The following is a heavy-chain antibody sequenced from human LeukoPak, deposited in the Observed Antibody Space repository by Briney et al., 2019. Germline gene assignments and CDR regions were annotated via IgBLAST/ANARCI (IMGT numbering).Heavy chain of an antibody. Sequence: TGGSLRLSCAASGFTFSSYSMNWVRQAPGKGLEWISYISHGSSRIFYADFVEVRFTVSRDDAKNALYLQMNSLRVEDTAVYYCARDPGYSYAMDSWGQGTLVIVSS. J-gene: IGHJ4*02. D-gene: IGHD5-18*01. V-gene: IGHV3-48*01. CDR3: ARDPGYSYAMDS. CDR2: ISHGSSRI. CDR1: GFTFSSYS.